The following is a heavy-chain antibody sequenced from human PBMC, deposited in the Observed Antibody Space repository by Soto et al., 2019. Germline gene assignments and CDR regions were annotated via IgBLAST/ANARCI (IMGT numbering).Heavy chain of an antibody. Sequence: QVSLVESGGGVVQPGKSLRLSCGASGFTFSTHTMHWVRQAPGKGLEWVAFISSAGSKTYYADSVKGRSTISRDNSKHTLYLQMNNLRVEDMAVYFSVRDPSHDLLRYLDYWGQGTLVTVSS. D-gene: IGHD3-16*02. J-gene: IGHJ4*02. CDR3: VRDPSHDLLRYLDY. CDR2: ISSAGSKT. V-gene: IGHV3-30-3*01. CDR1: GFTFSTHT.